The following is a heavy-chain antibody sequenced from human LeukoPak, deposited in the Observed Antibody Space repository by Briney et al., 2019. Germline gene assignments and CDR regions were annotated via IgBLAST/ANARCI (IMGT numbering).Heavy chain of an antibody. CDR3: ARFRLRAPIVVVPAADLDAFDI. CDR1: GGSISSYY. Sequence: SETLSLTCTVSGGSISSYYWSWIRQPPGKGLEWIGEINHSGSTNYNPSLKSRVTISVDTSKNQFSLKLSSVTAADTAVYYCARFRLRAPIVVVPAADLDAFDIWGQGTMVTVSS. CDR2: INHSGST. V-gene: IGHV4-34*01. D-gene: IGHD2-2*01. J-gene: IGHJ3*02.